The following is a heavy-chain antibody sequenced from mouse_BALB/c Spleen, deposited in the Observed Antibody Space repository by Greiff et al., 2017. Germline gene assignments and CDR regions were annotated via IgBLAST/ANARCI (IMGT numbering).Heavy chain of an antibody. D-gene: IGHD1-2*01. CDR3: AKHGDYYGYWFAY. CDR2: IWGGGST. V-gene: IGHV2-6-5*01. Sequence: VKLMESGPGLVAPSQSLSITCTVSGFSLTDYGVSWIRQPPGKGLEWLGVIWGGGSTYYNSALKSRLSISKDNSKSQVFLKMNSLQTDDTAMYYCAKHGDYYGYWFAYWGQGNLGTVAA. CDR1: GFSLTDYG. J-gene: IGHJ3*01.